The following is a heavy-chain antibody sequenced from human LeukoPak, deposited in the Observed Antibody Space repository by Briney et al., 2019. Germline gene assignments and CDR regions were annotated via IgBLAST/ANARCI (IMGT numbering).Heavy chain of an antibody. CDR3: ARWLLLKWFDP. J-gene: IGHJ5*02. Sequence: SETLSLTCTVSGVSVSSGSYYWRWLRPPPGKGLEWIMYIYYSGSSNYNPPLKSRVTISVDTSKNQFSLKLSCVTAADRAVYCWARWLLLKWFDPGGEGTLVTVSS. CDR2: IYYSGSS. V-gene: IGHV4-61*01. CDR1: GVSVSSGSYY. D-gene: IGHD3-22*01.